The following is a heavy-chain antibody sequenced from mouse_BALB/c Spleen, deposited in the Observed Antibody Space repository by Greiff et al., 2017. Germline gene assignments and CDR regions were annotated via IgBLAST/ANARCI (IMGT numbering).Heavy chain of an antibody. V-gene: IGHV14-4*02. D-gene: IGHD4-1*01. Sequence: EVQRVESGAELVRSGASVKLSCTASGFNIKDYYMHWVKQRPEQGLEWIGWIDPENGDTEYAPKFQGKATMTADTSSNTAYLQLSSLTSEDTAVYYCNARGGTDDYWGQGTTLTVSS. CDR1: GFNIKDYY. J-gene: IGHJ2*01. CDR3: NARGGTDDY. CDR2: IDPENGDT.